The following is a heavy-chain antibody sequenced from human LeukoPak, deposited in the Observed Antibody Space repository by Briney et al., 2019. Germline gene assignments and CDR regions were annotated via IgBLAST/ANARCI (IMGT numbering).Heavy chain of an antibody. CDR3: ARGFTIFGVVNDAFYI. V-gene: IGHV3-74*01. CDR1: EFTFSSYW. CDR2: IDSDGIST. D-gene: IGHD3-3*01. J-gene: IGHJ3*02. Sequence: PGGSLRLSCAASEFTFSSYWMHWVRQAPGKGLVWVSRIDSDGISTSYADSVKGRFTISRDNAKNTLYLQMNTLRAEDTAVSYCARGFTIFGVVNDAFYIWGQGTMVTVSS.